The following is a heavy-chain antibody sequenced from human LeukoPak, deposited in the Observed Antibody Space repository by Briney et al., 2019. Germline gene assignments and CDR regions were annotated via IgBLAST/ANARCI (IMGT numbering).Heavy chain of an antibody. V-gene: IGHV4-59*01. CDR3: ATEVYCSSTSCFDY. J-gene: IGHJ4*02. CDR1: GGSISSYY. CDR2: IYYSGST. D-gene: IGHD2-2*01. Sequence: SETLSLTCTVSGGSISSYYWSWIRQPPGKGLEWIGYIYYSGSTNYNPSLKSRVTISVDTSNNQFSLKLSSVTAADTAVYYCATEVYCSSTSCFDYWGQGTLVTVSS.